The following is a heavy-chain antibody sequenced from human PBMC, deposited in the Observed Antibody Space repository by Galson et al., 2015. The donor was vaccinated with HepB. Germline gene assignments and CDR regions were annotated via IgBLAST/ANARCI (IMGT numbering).Heavy chain of an antibody. Sequence: LRLSCAASGFTFSSYSMHWVRQAPGKGLEWVAAISYDGSNKYYADSVKGRFTISRDNSKNTLYLQMNNLRAEDTAVFYCAREAWSGFSYFYMDVWGKGTTVTVSS. CDR1: GFTFSSYS. D-gene: IGHD2-15*01. J-gene: IGHJ6*03. CDR3: AREAWSGFSYFYMDV. V-gene: IGHV3-30-3*01. CDR2: ISYDGSNK.